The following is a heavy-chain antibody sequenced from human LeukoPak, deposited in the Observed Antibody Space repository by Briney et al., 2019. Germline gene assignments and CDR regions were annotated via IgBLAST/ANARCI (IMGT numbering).Heavy chain of an antibody. D-gene: IGHD5-18*01. Sequence: GASVKVSCKASGYTFTSYDINWVRQATGQGLEWMGWMNPNSGNTGHAQKFQGRVTITRNTSISTAYMELSSLRSEDTAVYYCARGFRRYSYVVGGYYYYYMDVWGKGTTVTVSS. CDR1: GYTFTSYD. CDR3: ARGFRRYSYVVGGYYYYYMDV. CDR2: MNPNSGNT. V-gene: IGHV1-8*03. J-gene: IGHJ6*03.